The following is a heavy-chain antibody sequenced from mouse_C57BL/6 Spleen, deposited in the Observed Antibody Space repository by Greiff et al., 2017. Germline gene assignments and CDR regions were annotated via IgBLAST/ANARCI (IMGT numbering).Heavy chain of an antibody. J-gene: IGHJ2*01. CDR1: GYTFTSYW. CDR2: IDPSDSYT. D-gene: IGHD2-5*01. CDR3: ARRGYYSNAYYFDY. Sequence: VQLQQPGAELVMPGASVKLSCKASGYTFTSYWMHWVKQRPGQGLEWIGEIDPSDSYTNYNQKFKGKSTLTVDKSSSTAYMQLSSLTSEDSAVYDCARRGYYSNAYYFDYWGQGTTLPVSS. V-gene: IGHV1-69*01.